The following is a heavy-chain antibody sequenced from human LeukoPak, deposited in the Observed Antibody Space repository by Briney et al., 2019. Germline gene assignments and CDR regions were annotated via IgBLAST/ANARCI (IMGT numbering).Heavy chain of an antibody. Sequence: ASVKVSCNASGYSVSRNAINWVRQAPGQGLERMGWINTKTGTPTYAQGFTGRFVFSLDISVSTAYLQISSLKAEDSAIYYCARRSPTADAFDIWGQGTMVTVSS. J-gene: IGHJ3*02. CDR2: INTKTGTP. CDR3: ARRSPTADAFDI. V-gene: IGHV7-4-1*02. CDR1: GYSVSRNA. D-gene: IGHD4-11*01.